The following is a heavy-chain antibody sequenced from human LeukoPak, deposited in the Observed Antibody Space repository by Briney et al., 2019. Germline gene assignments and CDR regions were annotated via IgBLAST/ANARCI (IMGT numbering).Heavy chain of an antibody. V-gene: IGHV1-2*02. CDR1: GFTFTSSA. Sequence: ASVKVSCKASGFTFTSSAVHWVRQAPGQGLEWMGWINPNSGGTNYAQKFQGRVTMTRDTSISTAYMELSRLRSDDTAVYYCARDRSGLLPTPPTHYWGQGTLVTVSS. J-gene: IGHJ4*02. D-gene: IGHD2-15*01. CDR2: INPNSGGT. CDR3: ARDRSGLLPTPPTHY.